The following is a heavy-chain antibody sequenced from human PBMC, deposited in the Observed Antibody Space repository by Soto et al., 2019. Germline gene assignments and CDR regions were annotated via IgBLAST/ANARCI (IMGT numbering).Heavy chain of an antibody. Sequence: GASVKVSCKASGGTFSSFTISWVRQAPGQGLEWMGGIIPIYGTANYAQKFQDRVTIIADASTTTAYMELSSLRSEDTAIYYCAKDRRAVGDPDYYVMDAWAKGPRSQSP. CDR2: IIPIYGTA. V-gene: IGHV1-69*13. CDR1: GGTFSSFT. J-gene: IGHJ6*02. CDR3: AKDRRAVGDPDYYVMDA. D-gene: IGHD3-16*01.